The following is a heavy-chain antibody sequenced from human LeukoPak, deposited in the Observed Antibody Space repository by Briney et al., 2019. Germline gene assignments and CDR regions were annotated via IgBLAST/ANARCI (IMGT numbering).Heavy chain of an antibody. CDR2: IYSDGTT. D-gene: IGHD2-21*01. J-gene: IGHJ4*02. CDR1: KLFPRFTY. Sequence: GGSLRLSCAVCKLFPRFTYKSCVPQAPGKGLEWVSLIYSDGTTFYADSVKGRFAISTDNSKNTLYLQMSSLRAEETAVYYCANYSHSFPKFFDYWGQGTLITASS. V-gene: IGHV3-53*01. CDR3: ANYSHSFPKFFDY.